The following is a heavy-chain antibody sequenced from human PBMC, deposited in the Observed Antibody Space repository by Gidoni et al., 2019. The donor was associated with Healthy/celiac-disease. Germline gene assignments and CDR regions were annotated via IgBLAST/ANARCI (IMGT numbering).Heavy chain of an antibody. D-gene: IGHD6-19*01. CDR2: IYYSGST. J-gene: IGHJ4*02. CDR3: ARLGWSGWYGPSSNGY. V-gene: IGHV4-39*01. Sequence: QLQLQESGPGLVKPSETLSLTCTVSGGSISSSSYYWGWIRQPPGKGLEWIGSIYYSGSTYYNPSLKSRVTISVDTSKNQFSLKLSSVTAADTAVYYCARLGWSGWYGPSSNGYWGQGTLVTVSS. CDR1: GGSISSSSYY.